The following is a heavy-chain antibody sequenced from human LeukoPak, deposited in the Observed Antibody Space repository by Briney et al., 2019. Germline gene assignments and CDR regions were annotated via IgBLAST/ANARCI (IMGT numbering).Heavy chain of an antibody. CDR2: IYYSGTT. CDR3: ARSPRIVGATAENYFDY. Sequence: KTSETLSLTCTVSGGSISTSSYYWGWIRQPPGKGLEWIGSIYYSGTTYYNPSLKSRVTISVDTSKNQFSLKLSSVTAADTAVYYCARSPRIVGATAENYFDYWGQGTLVTVSS. CDR1: GGSISTSSYY. V-gene: IGHV4-39*07. J-gene: IGHJ4*02. D-gene: IGHD1-26*01.